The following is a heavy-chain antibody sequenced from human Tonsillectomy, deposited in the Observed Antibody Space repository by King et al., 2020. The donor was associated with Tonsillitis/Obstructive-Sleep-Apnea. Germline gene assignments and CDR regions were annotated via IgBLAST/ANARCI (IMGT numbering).Heavy chain of an antibody. D-gene: IGHD2-15*01. Sequence: QLVQSGAEVKKPGSSVKVSCKASGGTFSNYAISWVRQAPGQGLEWMGRIIPILGIANYAQKFQGRVTITADKSTNTAYMELSSLRSEDTAVYYCARGLDEAGGYCSGGSCYGDYGGRGTLVPASS. CDR1: GGTFSNYA. J-gene: IGHJ4*02. V-gene: IGHV1-69*04. CDR3: ARGLDEAGGYCSGGSCYGDY. CDR2: IIPILGIA.